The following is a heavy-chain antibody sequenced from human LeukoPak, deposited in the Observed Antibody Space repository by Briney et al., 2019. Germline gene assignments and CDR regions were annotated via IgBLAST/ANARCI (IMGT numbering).Heavy chain of an antibody. CDR1: GYTFTSYD. CDR2: MNPNSGNT. J-gene: IGHJ6*02. CDR3: ARGPLRYFDWLFDRLSYCYGMDV. D-gene: IGHD3-9*01. Sequence: ASVKVSCKASGYTFTSYDINWVRQATGQGLEWMGWMNPNSGNTGYAQKFQGRVTMTRNTSISTAYMELSSLRSEDTAVYYCARGPLRYFDWLFDRLSYCYGMDVWGQGTTVTVSS. V-gene: IGHV1-8*01.